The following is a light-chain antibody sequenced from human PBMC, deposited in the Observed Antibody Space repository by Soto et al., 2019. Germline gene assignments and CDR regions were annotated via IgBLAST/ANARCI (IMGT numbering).Light chain of an antibody. V-gene: IGLV2-14*01. CDR3: CSYAGSSTNWV. CDR2: EVS. CDR1: TNDVGDYNY. Sequence: QSALTQPASVSGSPGQSITISCTGTTNDVGDYNYVAWYQQHSGKVPRLMIYEVSNRPPGVSNRFSGSKSGNTASLTISGLQAEDEADYYCCSYAGSSTNWVFGGGTKLTVL. J-gene: IGLJ3*02.